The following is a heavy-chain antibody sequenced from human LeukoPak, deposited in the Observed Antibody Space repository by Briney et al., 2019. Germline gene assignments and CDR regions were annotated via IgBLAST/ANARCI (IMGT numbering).Heavy chain of an antibody. CDR2: ISASSTYI. D-gene: IGHD4-11*01. J-gene: IGHJ6*02. CDR3: ARDAGEADYLDYYYGMDV. CDR1: GFTFISYS. Sequence: GGSLRLSCAASGFTFISYSMTWVRQAPGKGLEWVSSISASSTYIYYADSVKGRFTISRDNAKRSLYLQMNSLRAEDTAVYYCARDAGEADYLDYYYGMDVWGQGTTVTVSS. V-gene: IGHV3-21*01.